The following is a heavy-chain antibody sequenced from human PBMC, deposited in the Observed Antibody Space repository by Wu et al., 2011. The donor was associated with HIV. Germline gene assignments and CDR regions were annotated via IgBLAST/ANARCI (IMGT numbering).Heavy chain of an antibody. V-gene: IGHV1-2*02. D-gene: IGHD3-22*01. J-gene: IGHJ1*01. Sequence: QVQLVQSGAEVKKPGASVKVSCKASGYTFTGYYMHWVRQAPGQGLEWMGWINPNSGGTNYAQKFQGRVTVTRDTSISTAYMELSRLRSDDTAVYYCAREQNGYDSSGYAALEYFSTGPGHPGPPSPQ. CDR2: INPNSGGT. CDR1: GYTFTGYY. CDR3: AREQNGYDSSGYAALEYFST.